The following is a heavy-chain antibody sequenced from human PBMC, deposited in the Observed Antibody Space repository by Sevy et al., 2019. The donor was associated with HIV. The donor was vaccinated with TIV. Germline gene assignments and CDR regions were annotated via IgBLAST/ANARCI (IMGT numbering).Heavy chain of an antibody. Sequence: GGSLRLSCAVSGFTFSSHGMSWVRQAPGKGLEWVSGISSSGGSTYYADSVKGRSSISRDNSKNTLYLQMNSLRADDRAVYYCAKGVYSSSWYGGGDYWGQGTLVTVSS. D-gene: IGHD6-13*01. CDR1: GFTFSSHG. V-gene: IGHV3-23*01. CDR3: AKGVYSSSWYGGGDY. CDR2: ISSSGGST. J-gene: IGHJ4*02.